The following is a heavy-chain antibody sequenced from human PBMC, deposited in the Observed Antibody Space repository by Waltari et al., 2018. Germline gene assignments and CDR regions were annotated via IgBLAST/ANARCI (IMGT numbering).Heavy chain of an antibody. Sequence: QVQLQESGPGLVKPSETLSLTCAVSGYSISSGYYWGWIRQPPGKGLEWIGRIYHSGNTYYNTSLKSRVIISVDTSKNQLSLKLSSVTAADTAVYYCATVISVTGTNWFDPWGQGTLVTVSS. J-gene: IGHJ5*02. CDR2: IYHSGNT. V-gene: IGHV4-38-2*01. D-gene: IGHD6-19*01. CDR1: GYSISSGYY. CDR3: ATVISVTGTNWFDP.